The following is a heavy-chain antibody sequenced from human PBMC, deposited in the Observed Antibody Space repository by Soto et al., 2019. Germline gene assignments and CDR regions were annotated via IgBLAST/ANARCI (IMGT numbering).Heavy chain of an antibody. CDR2: IYYTGAT. D-gene: IGHD2-21*02. Sequence: ETLSLTCTVSGGSMSPYYWSWIRQPPGKGLEWIGYIYYTGATSYNPSLESRVTISVDTSKNQFSLKLSSVTAADTAVYYCARGGCGGDCYNNWFDPWGHGTPVTVPS. J-gene: IGHJ5*02. CDR1: GGSMSPYY. CDR3: ARGGCGGDCYNNWFDP. V-gene: IGHV4-59*12.